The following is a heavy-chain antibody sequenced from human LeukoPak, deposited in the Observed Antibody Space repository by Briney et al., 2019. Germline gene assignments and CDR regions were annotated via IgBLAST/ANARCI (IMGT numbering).Heavy chain of an antibody. CDR2: INPSGGST. CDR3: ATDQPGYSYGDGYFDY. D-gene: IGHD5-18*01. Sequence: ASVKVSCEASGYTFTSYYMHWVRQAPGQGLEWMGIINPSGGSTSYAQKFQGRVTMTEDTSTDTAYMELSSLRSEDTAVYYCATDQPGYSYGDGYFDYSGQGTLVTVSS. V-gene: IGHV1-46*01. CDR1: GYTFTSYY. J-gene: IGHJ4*02.